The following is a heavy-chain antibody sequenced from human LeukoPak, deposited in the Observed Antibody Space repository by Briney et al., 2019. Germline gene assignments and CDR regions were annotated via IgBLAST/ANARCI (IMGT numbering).Heavy chain of an antibody. V-gene: IGHV3-30-3*01. CDR3: ARDRAAAPWGYFDY. Sequence: GRSLRLSCEASGFTFSHYAMHWVRQSPGKGLEWVALISYDGSNIQYADSVKGRFTISGDNSKNTLYLQMNTLRTEDTALYYCARDRAAAPWGYFDYWGQGTLVTVSS. CDR1: GFTFSHYA. CDR2: ISYDGSNI. D-gene: IGHD6-13*01. J-gene: IGHJ4*02.